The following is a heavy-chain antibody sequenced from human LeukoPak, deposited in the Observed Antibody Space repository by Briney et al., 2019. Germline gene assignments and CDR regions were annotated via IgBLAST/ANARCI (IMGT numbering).Heavy chain of an antibody. Sequence: PSETLSLTCTVSDGSISSYYWSWIRQPPGKGLEWIGYIYYSGSTNYNPSLTSRVTISVDTSKNQFSLKLSSVTAADTAVYYCARHLYYYDSSGYRDAFDIWGQGTMVTVSS. CDR2: IYYSGST. CDR1: DGSISSYY. V-gene: IGHV4-59*08. J-gene: IGHJ3*02. D-gene: IGHD3-22*01. CDR3: ARHLYYYDSSGYRDAFDI.